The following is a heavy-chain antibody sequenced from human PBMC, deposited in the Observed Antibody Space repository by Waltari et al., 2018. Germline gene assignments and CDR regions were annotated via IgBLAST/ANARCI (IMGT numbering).Heavy chain of an antibody. CDR1: GGSLSGYF. CDR2: VNHSGRT. Sequence: QVRLEQWGAGLLKPSRTLSLTCDVHGGSLSGYFWIWIRQSPGKGLEWSGEVNHSGRTNYNPSLKSRVTRSLDSSKSQISLRLRSVTAADTALYYCARGRRESVWVGDLLYYHVYGMDVWGQGTTVTVS. D-gene: IGHD3-10*01. V-gene: IGHV4-34*01. CDR3: ARGRRESVWVGDLLYYHVYGMDV. J-gene: IGHJ6*02.